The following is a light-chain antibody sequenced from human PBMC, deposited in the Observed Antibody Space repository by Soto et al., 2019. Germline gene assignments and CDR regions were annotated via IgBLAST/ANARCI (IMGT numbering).Light chain of an antibody. V-gene: IGLV1-44*01. CDR2: SNS. J-gene: IGLJ2*01. Sequence: QPVLTQPPSASGTPGQRVTISCSGSSSNIGNNPVNWYQQLPGTAPKLLIYSNSQRPSGVPDRFSGSKSGTSASLAISGLQSEDEADYYCAAWDDSLNAYVIFGGGTKLTVL. CDR3: AAWDDSLNAYVI. CDR1: SSNIGNNP.